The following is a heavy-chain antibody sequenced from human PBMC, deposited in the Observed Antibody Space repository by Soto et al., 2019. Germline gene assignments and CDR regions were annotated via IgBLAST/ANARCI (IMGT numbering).Heavy chain of an antibody. CDR3: AGADSGWARYYYGMDV. J-gene: IGHJ6*02. Sequence: SVKVSCKASGGTFSSYAISWVRQAPGQGLEWMGGIIPIFGTANYAQKFQGRVTITADKSTSTAYMELSSLRSEDTAVYYCAGADSGWARYYYGMDVWGQGTTVTVSS. CDR2: IIPIFGTA. V-gene: IGHV1-69*06. D-gene: IGHD6-19*01. CDR1: GGTFSSYA.